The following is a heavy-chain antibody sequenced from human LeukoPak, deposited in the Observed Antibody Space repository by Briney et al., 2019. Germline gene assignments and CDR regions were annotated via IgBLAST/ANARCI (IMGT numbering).Heavy chain of an antibody. Sequence: GGSLRLSCAASGFTFSSYSMNGVRQAPGKGLEWVSYISSNSSTIYYADRLKGRFTISRDNAKNSLYLQMNSLRAEDTAVYYFARGGSGPSGYFDLWGRGTLVTVSS. CDR2: ISSNSSTI. D-gene: IGHD3-10*01. CDR1: GFTFSSYS. V-gene: IGHV3-48*01. CDR3: ARGGSGPSGYFDL. J-gene: IGHJ2*01.